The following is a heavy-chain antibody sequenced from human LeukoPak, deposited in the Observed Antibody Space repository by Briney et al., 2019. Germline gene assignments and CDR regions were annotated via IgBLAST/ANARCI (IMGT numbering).Heavy chain of an antibody. CDR2: ISWNSGSI. V-gene: IGHV3-9*01. CDR3: ARGEGVEMATIDEDRFDY. Sequence: PGGSLRLSCAASGFTFDDYAMHWVRQAPGKGLEWVSGISWNSGSIGYADSVKGRFTISRDNSKNTLYLQMNSLRAEDTAVYYCARGEGVEMATIDEDRFDYWGQGTLVTVSS. D-gene: IGHD5-24*01. CDR1: GFTFDDYA. J-gene: IGHJ4*02.